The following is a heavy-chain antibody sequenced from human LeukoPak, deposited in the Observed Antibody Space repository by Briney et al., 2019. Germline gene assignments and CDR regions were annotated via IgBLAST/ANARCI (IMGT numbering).Heavy chain of an antibody. Sequence: PGGSLRLSCAASGFTFDDYAMHWVRQAPGKGLEWVSGISWNSGSIGYADSVKGRFTISRDNAKNSLYLQMNSLRAEDTALYYCAKDNMGDYYGSGSYYIEYYFDYWGQGTLVTVSS. CDR2: ISWNSGSI. J-gene: IGHJ4*02. CDR1: GFTFDDYA. V-gene: IGHV3-9*01. D-gene: IGHD3-10*01. CDR3: AKDNMGDYYGSGSYYIEYYFDY.